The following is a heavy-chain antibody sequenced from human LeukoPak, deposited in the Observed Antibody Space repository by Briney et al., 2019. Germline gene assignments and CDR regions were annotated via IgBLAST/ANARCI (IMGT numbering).Heavy chain of an antibody. D-gene: IGHD3-10*01. CDR2: MNPNSGNT. CDR1: GYTFTSYD. CDR3: ARGGGELLWFGGGDYGMDV. J-gene: IGHJ6*02. V-gene: IGHV1-8*01. Sequence: ASVKVSCKASGYTFTSYDINWVRQATGQGLEWMGWMNPNSGNTGYAQKFQGRVTMTRNTSISAAYMELSSLRSEDTAVYYCARGGGELLWFGGGDYGMDVWGQGTTVTVSS.